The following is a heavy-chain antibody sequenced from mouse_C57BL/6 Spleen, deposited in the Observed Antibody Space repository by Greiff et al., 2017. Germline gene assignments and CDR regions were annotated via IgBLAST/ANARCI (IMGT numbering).Heavy chain of an antibody. Sequence: QVQLQQSGAELVRPGTSVKVSCKASGYTFTSYWITWVKQRPGQGLEWIGDIYPGSGSTNYNEKFKSKATLTVDTSSSTAYMQLSSLTSEDSAVYYGARTFRDGAYFDYWGQGTTLTVSS. CDR3: ARTFRDGAYFDY. J-gene: IGHJ2*01. CDR2: IYPGSGST. V-gene: IGHV1-55*01. CDR1: GYTFTSYW. D-gene: IGHD3-1*01.